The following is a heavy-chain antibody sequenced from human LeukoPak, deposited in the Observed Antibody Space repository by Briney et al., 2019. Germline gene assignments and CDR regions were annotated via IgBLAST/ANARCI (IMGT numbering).Heavy chain of an antibody. V-gene: IGHV4-59*12. D-gene: IGHD3-10*01. CDR2: IYYSGST. J-gene: IGHJ6*02. Sequence: PSETLSLTCTVSGGSISSYYWSWIRQPPGKGLEWIGYIYYSGSTNYNPSLKSRVTISVDTSKNQFSLQLNSVTPEDTAVYYCAKELLLWFGSAGMDVWGQGTTVTVSS. CDR3: AKELLLWFGSAGMDV. CDR1: GGSISSYY.